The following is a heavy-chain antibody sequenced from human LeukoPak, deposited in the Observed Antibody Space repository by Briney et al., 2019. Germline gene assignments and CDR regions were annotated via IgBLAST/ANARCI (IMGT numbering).Heavy chain of an antibody. Sequence: SETLSLTCTVSGGSISSSYWTWIRQPPGKGLGWIGSIYYSGSTYYNPSLKSRVTISVDTSKNQFSLKLSSVTAADTAVYYCASCYSYGYRYFDLWGRGTLVTVSS. CDR1: GGSISSSY. V-gene: IGHV4-39*07. D-gene: IGHD5-18*01. J-gene: IGHJ2*01. CDR2: IYYSGST. CDR3: ASCYSYGYRYFDL.